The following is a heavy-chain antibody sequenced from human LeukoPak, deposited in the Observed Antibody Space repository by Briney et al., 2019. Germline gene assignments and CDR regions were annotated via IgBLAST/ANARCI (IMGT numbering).Heavy chain of an antibody. CDR2: IIPIFGTA. Sequence: SVKVSCKASGGTFSSYAISLVRQAPGQGLEWMGGIIPIFGTANYAQKFQGRVTITTDESTSTAYMELSSLRSEDTAVYYCARSETQDIVVVVDAFDIWGQGTMVTVSS. D-gene: IGHD2-15*01. CDR1: GGTFSSYA. V-gene: IGHV1-69*05. J-gene: IGHJ3*02. CDR3: ARSETQDIVVVVDAFDI.